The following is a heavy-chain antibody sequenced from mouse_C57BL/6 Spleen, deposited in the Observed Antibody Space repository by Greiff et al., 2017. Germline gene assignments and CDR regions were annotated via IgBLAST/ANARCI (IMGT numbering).Heavy chain of an antibody. D-gene: IGHD1-1*01. CDR1: GYTFTSYW. J-gene: IGHJ4*01. CDR2: IYPGSGST. V-gene: IGHV1-55*01. CDR3: ARFPYYYGSSYVAMDY. Sequence: QVQLQQPGAELVKPGASVKMSCKASGYTFTSYWITWVKQRPGQGLEWIGDIYPGSGSTNYNEKFKSKATLTVDTSSSTAYMQLSSLTSEDSAVYYCARFPYYYGSSYVAMDYWGQGTSVTVSS.